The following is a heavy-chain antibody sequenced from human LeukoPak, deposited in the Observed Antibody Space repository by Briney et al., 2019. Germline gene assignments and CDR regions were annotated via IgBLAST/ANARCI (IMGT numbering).Heavy chain of an antibody. CDR2: ISGSSTYI. D-gene: IGHD6-13*01. V-gene: IGHV3-21*01. J-gene: IGHJ4*02. CDR1: GFAFSSYT. CDR3: ARAVTATGDFDY. Sequence: GGSLILSCAASGFAFSSYTMNWVRQAPGKGLEWVSSISGSSTYIYYADSVKGRVTISRENAKNSLYLQMNSLRAEDTAVYYCARAVTATGDFDYWGQGTLVTVSS.